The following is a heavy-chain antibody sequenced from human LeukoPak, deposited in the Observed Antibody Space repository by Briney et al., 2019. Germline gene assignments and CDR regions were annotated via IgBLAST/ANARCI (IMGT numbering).Heavy chain of an antibody. V-gene: IGHV4-59*01. CDR1: GDSIRTYY. Sequence: SETLSLTCSDSGDSIRTYYWSWIRQPPGKGLEWIGYIIDTGSTNYKPSLKTRLTMSVDVSKNQISLKLSSVTAADTAVYYCARSSLTGGWFDPWGQGTLVTVSS. CDR3: ARSSLTGGWFDP. J-gene: IGHJ5*02. D-gene: IGHD7-27*01. CDR2: IIDTGST.